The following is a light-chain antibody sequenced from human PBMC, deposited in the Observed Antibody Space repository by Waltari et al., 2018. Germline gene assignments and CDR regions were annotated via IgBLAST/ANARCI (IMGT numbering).Light chain of an antibody. CDR3: LVWHSTTDHHGV. CDR1: NIGSKS. CDR2: YDS. J-gene: IGLJ2*01. Sequence: SYVVTQSPSVSVAPGETARITCGGDNIGSKSVHWYQQRPGQAPVLVISYDSDRPSGTPARVSGSNSGNTATLTISWVEADDEADYYCLVWHSTTDHHGVFGGGTKLTVL. V-gene: IGLV3-21*04.